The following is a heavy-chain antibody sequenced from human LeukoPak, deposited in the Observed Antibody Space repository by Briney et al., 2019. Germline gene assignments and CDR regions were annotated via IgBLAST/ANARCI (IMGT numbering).Heavy chain of an antibody. CDR3: ASYVSSFNWNDPHDY. D-gene: IGHD1-1*01. CDR2: INPNSGGT. V-gene: IGHV1-2*02. CDR1: EYTFTGYY. Sequence: ASVKVSCKASEYTFTGYYMHWVRQAPGQGLEWMGWINPNSGGTNYAQKFQGRVTMTRDTSISTAYMELSRLRSDDTAVYYCASYVSSFNWNDPHDYWGQGTLVTLSS. J-gene: IGHJ4*01.